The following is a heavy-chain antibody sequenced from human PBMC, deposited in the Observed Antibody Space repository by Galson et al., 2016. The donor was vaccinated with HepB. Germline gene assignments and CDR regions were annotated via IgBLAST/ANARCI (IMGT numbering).Heavy chain of an antibody. Sequence: SLRLSCAASGFRFSAYWMAWVRQAPGKGLEYVANVNEDGSGTQYMDSAKGRFTISRDNAKNTLYLQMNSLRAEDTAVYFCARGGYSDTWYDNYGMDVWGQGTTVTVSS. V-gene: IGHV3-7*01. CDR2: VNEDGSGT. CDR3: ARGGYSDTWYDNYGMDV. D-gene: IGHD1-1*01. CDR1: GFRFSAYW. J-gene: IGHJ6*02.